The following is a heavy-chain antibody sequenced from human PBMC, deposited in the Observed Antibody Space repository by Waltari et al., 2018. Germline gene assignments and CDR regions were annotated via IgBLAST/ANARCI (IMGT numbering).Heavy chain of an antibody. CDR2: IYSGGST. J-gene: IGHJ6*02. D-gene: IGHD3-22*01. CDR1: GFTVSSNY. V-gene: IGHV3-53*01. Sequence: EVQLVESGGGLLQPGGSLRLSCEASGFTVSSNYMRWVRQAPGKGLEWVSVIYSGGSTYYADSVKGRFTISRDNSKNTLYLQMNSLRAEDTAVYYCARVSTMIDSSGYYPYYYYGMDVWGQGTTVTVSS. CDR3: ARVSTMIDSSGYYPYYYYGMDV.